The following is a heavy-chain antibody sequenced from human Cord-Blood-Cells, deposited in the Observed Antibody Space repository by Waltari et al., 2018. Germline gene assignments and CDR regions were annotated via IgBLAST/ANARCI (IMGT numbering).Heavy chain of an antibody. V-gene: IGHV1-18*01. CDR1: GYTFTSYA. D-gene: IGHD3-3*01. Sequence: QVQLVKSGAEVKKPGASVKVSCKASGYTFTSYAPSLVRQAPGQGLEWMGWLSADNGNTNYAQKLQGRVTMTTYTSTSTAYMELRSLRSDDTAVYYCARDDNDFLSGYYAFDIWGQGTMVTVSS. CDR3: ARDDNDFLSGYYAFDI. J-gene: IGHJ3*02. CDR2: LSADNGNT.